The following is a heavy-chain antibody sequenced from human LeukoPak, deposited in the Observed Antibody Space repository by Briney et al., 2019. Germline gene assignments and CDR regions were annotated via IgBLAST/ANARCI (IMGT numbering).Heavy chain of an antibody. V-gene: IGHV1-46*01. CDR2: INPSGGST. CDR1: GYTFTSYY. Sequence: GASVKVSCKASGYTFTSYYIHWVRQAPGQGLEWMGIINPSGGSTNYAQKFQGRATMTRDTSTSTVYLEVSSLRSEDTAVYYCARVGSTVTDYWGQGTLVTVSS. CDR3: ARVGSTVTDY. D-gene: IGHD4-17*01. J-gene: IGHJ4*02.